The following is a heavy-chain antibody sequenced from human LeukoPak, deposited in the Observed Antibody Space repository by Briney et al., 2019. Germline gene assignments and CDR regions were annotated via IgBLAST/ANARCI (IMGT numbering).Heavy chain of an antibody. D-gene: IGHD5-12*01. J-gene: IGHJ5*02. Sequence: SETLSLTCAVYGGSFSGYYWSWIRQPPGKGLEWIGEINHSGSTNYNPSLKSRVTISVDTSKIQFSLKLSSVTAADTAVYYCARPRGYSGYEWFNWFDPWGQRTLVTVSS. CDR1: GGSFSGYY. CDR2: INHSGST. CDR3: ARPRGYSGYEWFNWFDP. V-gene: IGHV4-34*01.